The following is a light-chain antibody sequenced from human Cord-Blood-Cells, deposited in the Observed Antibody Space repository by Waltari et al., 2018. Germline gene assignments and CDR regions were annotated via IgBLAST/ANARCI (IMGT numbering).Light chain of an antibody. CDR2: YDS. CDR1: NIGSKS. V-gene: IGLV3-21*04. J-gene: IGLJ3*02. Sequence: SYVLTQPPSVSVAPGKTARITCGGNNIGSKSVHWYQQKPGQAPVLVIYYDSDRPSGIPERFSGSNAGNTATLTISRVEAGDEADYYCQVWDSSSDHPFGGGTKLTGL. CDR3: QVWDSSSDHP.